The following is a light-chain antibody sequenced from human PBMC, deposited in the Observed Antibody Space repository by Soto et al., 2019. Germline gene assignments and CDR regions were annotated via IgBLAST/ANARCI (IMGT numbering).Light chain of an antibody. CDR3: SSCTTSSTFV. V-gene: IGLV2-14*01. CDR2: DVS. J-gene: IGLJ1*01. Sequence: QSALAQPASVSGSPGQSITISCTGTSSDVGRYDFVSWFQQHPGKAPKLMIYDVSIRPSGVSDHFSGSKSGNTASLTISVLQAEDEADYYCSSCTTSSTFVFGTGTKVTVL. CDR1: SSDVGRYDF.